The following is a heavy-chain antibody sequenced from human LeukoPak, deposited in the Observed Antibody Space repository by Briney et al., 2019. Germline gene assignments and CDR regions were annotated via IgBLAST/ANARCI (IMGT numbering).Heavy chain of an antibody. V-gene: IGHV1-69*13. D-gene: IGHD6-6*01. CDR3: ASSSSIAARPAGGYY. J-gene: IGHJ4*02. CDR1: GGTFSSYA. Sequence: SVKVSCKASGGTFSSYAISWVRQAPGQGLEWMGGIVPIFGTANYAQKFQGRVTITADESTSTAYMELSSLRSEDTAVYYCASSSSIAARPAGGYYWGQGTLVTVSS. CDR2: IVPIFGTA.